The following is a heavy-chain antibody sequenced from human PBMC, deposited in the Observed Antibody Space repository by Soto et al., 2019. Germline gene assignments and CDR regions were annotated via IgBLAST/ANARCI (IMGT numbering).Heavy chain of an antibody. D-gene: IGHD3-10*01. V-gene: IGHV3-66*01. Sequence: EVQLVECGGGLVQPGGSLRLSCAASGFTVSSNYMSWVRQAPGKGLEWVSVIYSGGSTYYADSVKGRFTISRDSPKNTLYLQMNSLRAGDTAVYYCARGGTMALDYWGQGTLVTVSS. CDR1: GFTVSSNY. J-gene: IGHJ4*02. CDR2: IYSGGST. CDR3: ARGGTMALDY.